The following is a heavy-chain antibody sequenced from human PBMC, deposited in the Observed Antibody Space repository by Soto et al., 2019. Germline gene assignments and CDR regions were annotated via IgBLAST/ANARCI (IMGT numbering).Heavy chain of an antibody. CDR3: ARSYSSYVFHWFDP. CDR2: IYYSGTT. Sequence: SETMSLTCTVSGGSINSYYWSWIRQPPGKGLEWIGYIYYSGTTNYNPSLKSRVTISVDTSKNQFSLNLSSVTAADTAVYYCARSYSSYVFHWFDPWGQGTLVTVSS. J-gene: IGHJ5*02. D-gene: IGHD6-6*01. CDR1: GGSINSYY. V-gene: IGHV4-59*01.